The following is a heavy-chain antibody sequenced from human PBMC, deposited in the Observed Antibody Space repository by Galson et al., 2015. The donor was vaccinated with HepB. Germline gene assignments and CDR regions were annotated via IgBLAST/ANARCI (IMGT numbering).Heavy chain of an antibody. CDR2: ISKDDNEK. V-gene: IGHV3-30*04. J-gene: IGHJ4*02. CDR3: SRRRCTGGSCYSDS. CDR1: GFTFSAYS. Sequence: SLRLSCAGSGFTFSAYSIQWVRQAPGKGLEWVAVISKDDNEKSFADSVKGRFSISRDNSWNTLYLQMNSLRSEDTAVYYCSRRRCTGGSCYSDSWGQGTLVTVSS. D-gene: IGHD2-8*02.